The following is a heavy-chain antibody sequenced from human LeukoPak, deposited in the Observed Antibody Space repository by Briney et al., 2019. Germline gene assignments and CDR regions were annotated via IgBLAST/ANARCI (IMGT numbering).Heavy chain of an antibody. Sequence: GGSLRLSCAASGFTFSSYAMSWVRQAPGKGLEWVSDADSVKGRFTISRDNSKNTLYLQMNSLRAEDTAVYYCAKGIYSSGWSYFDYWGHGTLVTVSS. J-gene: IGHJ4*01. CDR1: GFTFSSYA. D-gene: IGHD6-19*01. CDR3: AKGIYSSGWSYFDY. V-gene: IGHV3-23*01.